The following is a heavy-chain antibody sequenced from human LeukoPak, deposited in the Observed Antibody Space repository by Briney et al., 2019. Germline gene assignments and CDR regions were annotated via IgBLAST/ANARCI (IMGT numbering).Heavy chain of an antibody. CDR2: IKNPADGGTI. Sequence: PGGSLRLSCVASGFTFINTWMYWVRQAPGKGLEWVGRIKNPADGGTIDYAAPVKGRFIISNDDSENTLYLQMHSLKREDTAVYYCAADSRDRTHDVFDIWGQGTMVTVSS. J-gene: IGHJ3*02. V-gene: IGHV3-15*07. CDR1: GFTFINTW. D-gene: IGHD2-2*01. CDR3: AADSRDRTHDVFDI.